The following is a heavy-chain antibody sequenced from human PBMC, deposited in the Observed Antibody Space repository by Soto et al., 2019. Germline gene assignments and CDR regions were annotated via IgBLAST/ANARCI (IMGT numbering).Heavy chain of an antibody. J-gene: IGHJ4*02. CDR2: IYWDDDK. V-gene: IGHV2-5*02. CDR1: GFSLTTTGVG. D-gene: IGHD2-15*01. Sequence: QITLKESGPTLVKHTQTLTLTCTFSGFSLTTTGVGVGWIRQPPGKALEWLAIIYWDDDKRYSPSLKSRLTITKDTSKNQVVLTMTNMDPVDTATYFCAHRAVLCSGGTCYSHPFDFWGQGTLVTVSS. CDR3: AHRAVLCSGGTCYSHPFDF.